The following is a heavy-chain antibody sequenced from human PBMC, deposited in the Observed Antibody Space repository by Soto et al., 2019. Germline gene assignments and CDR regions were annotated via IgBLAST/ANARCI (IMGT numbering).Heavy chain of an antibody. V-gene: IGHV1-18*01. CDR3: ARIPNERGGWFDP. J-gene: IGHJ5*02. D-gene: IGHD2-8*01. CDR1: GYTFSSYG. CDR2: ITTYNGNT. Sequence: QVHLVQSGPEVKKPGASVKVSCKASGYTFSSYGITWVRQAPGQGLEWMGWITTYNGNTNYAQKRQGRVTVPRDTPTTTASMELRSLRSDDTAVYYCARIPNERGGWFDPWGQGTLVTVSS.